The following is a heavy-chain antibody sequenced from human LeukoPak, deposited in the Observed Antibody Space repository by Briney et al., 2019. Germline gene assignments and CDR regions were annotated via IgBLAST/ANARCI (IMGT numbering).Heavy chain of an antibody. V-gene: IGHV3-23*01. CDR1: GFTISSYA. J-gene: IGHJ4*02. Sequence: GGSLRLSCAVSGFTISSYAMSWVRQAPGKGLEWVSAMSGSGGSTYYADSVKGRITISRDNSKNTLYLQMNSLRAEDTAVYYCAREGDYYDSSGYYVDYWGQGTLVTVSS. CDR3: AREGDYYDSSGYYVDY. CDR2: MSGSGGST. D-gene: IGHD3-22*01.